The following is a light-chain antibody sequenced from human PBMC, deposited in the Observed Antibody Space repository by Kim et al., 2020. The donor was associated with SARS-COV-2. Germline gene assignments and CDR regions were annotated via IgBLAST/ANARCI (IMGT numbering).Light chain of an antibody. CDR3: QAWDSYIVV. V-gene: IGLV3-1*01. Sequence: SYELTQPPSVSVSPRQTASITCSGDYLGDKFVSWYQKKTGQSPVLVIYADSKRPSGIPERISASNSVNTSTLTISGTQTMDEADYYCQAWDSYIVVFGGGTQLTVL. J-gene: IGLJ2*01. CDR1: YLGDKF. CDR2: ADS.